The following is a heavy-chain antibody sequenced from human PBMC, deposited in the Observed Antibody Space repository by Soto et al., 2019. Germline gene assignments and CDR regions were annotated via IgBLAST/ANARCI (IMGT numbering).Heavy chain of an antibody. CDR1: GFSFSSYA. V-gene: IGHV3-30*04. D-gene: IGHD2-8*01. CDR2: ISYDGSDK. CDR3: AKDSTLNY. J-gene: IGHJ4*02. Sequence: GGSLRLSCATSGFSFSSYAMHWVRQAPDKGLEWVAGISYDGSDKYYADSVKGRFTISRDNSKNTLYLQMNSLRAEDTAMYYCAKDSTLNYWGQGTLVTVSS.